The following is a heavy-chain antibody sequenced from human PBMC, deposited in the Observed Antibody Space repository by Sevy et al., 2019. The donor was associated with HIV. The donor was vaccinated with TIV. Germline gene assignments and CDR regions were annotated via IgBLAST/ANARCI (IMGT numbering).Heavy chain of an antibody. Sequence: GGSLRLSCAVSGFTFRSYWMSWVRQAPGKGLEWVALISNDGSDKSYADSVKGRLTISRDNSKDTLYLQMNSLRPEDTAVYYCANSRGRFDGSSWLYYDYSLDVWGQGTTVTVSS. J-gene: IGHJ6*02. D-gene: IGHD6-13*01. CDR1: GFTFRSYW. CDR3: ANSRGRFDGSSWLYYDYSLDV. V-gene: IGHV3-30*18. CDR2: ISNDGSDK.